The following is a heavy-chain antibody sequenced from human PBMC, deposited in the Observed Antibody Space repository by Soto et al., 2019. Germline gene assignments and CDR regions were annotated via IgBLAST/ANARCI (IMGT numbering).Heavy chain of an antibody. CDR1: GGSISISSHY. CDR2: VYYSGST. CDR3: ARHIRGTAAGQY. J-gene: IGHJ4*02. V-gene: IGHV4-39*01. Sequence: QLQLQESGPGLVKPSDTLSLTCSVSGGSISISSHYWGWIRQPPGKGLEWIGSVYYSGSTFYNPSLKSRVNLSVDTSKNQVSLWLNSVTAADTAVYYCARHIRGTAAGQYWGQGPLVAVSS. D-gene: IGHD6-13*01.